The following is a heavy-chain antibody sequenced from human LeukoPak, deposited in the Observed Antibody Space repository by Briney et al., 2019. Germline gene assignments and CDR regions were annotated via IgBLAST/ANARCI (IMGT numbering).Heavy chain of an antibody. V-gene: IGHV4-34*01. CDR2: INHGGST. D-gene: IGHD5-18*01. J-gene: IGHJ6*03. CDR1: GGSFSGYY. Sequence: PSETLSLTCAVYGGSFSGYYWSWLRQPPGKGLEWIGEINHGGSTNYNPSLKSRVTISGDTSKNQFSLKLSSVTAADTAVYFCARVGYSYVINDWSRTGLGAYPTKYYYHMDVWGKGTTVTVSS. CDR3: ARVGYSYVINDWSRTGLGAYPTKYYYHMDV.